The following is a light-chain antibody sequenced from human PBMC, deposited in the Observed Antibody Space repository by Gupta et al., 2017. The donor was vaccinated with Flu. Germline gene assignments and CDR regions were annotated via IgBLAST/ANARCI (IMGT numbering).Light chain of an antibody. V-gene: IGLV2-8*01. Sequence: QSALPQPPSASGSPGQSVAISCTGTSRDIGGNNYVSWYQQHPGKAPKLMIYEVNKRPSGVPDRCSGSKSGNTASLTVSGLQAEDEADYYCCSYGINDVFGSGTKVTVL. CDR3: CSYGINDV. J-gene: IGLJ1*01. CDR1: SRDIGGNNY. CDR2: EVN.